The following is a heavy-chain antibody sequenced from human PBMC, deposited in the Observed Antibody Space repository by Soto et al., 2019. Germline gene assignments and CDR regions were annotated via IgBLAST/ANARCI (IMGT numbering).Heavy chain of an antibody. D-gene: IGHD2-15*01. CDR1: CVTTSYCMYS. CDR3: ATGGGYDSFDF. V-gene: IGHV4-30-2*06. Sequence: SEAQVLTCGFCCVTTSYCMYSLRWIPQSAGKGLEWLGHISHLETTDHNPSFKSRLSLSIDRTRNQLSLSLSCMTAADKAFYYCATGGGYDSFDFWGQGTQVTVSS. J-gene: IGHJ4*02. CDR2: ISHLETT.